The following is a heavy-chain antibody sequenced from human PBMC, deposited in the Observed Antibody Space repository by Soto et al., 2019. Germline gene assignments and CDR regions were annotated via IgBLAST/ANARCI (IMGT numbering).Heavy chain of an antibody. J-gene: IGHJ4*01. CDR2: FDPEDGET. CDR3: ATAYCSSTSCYEIRHYYFDY. V-gene: IGHV1-24*01. Sequence: QVQLVQSGAEVKKPGASVKVSCKVSGYTLPELSMHWVRQAPGKGLEWMGGFDPEDGETIYAQKFQGRVTMTDHTSTDTAYMELSSLRSEDSALYYCATAYCSSTSCYEIRHYYFDYWGQGTLVTVSS. D-gene: IGHD2-2*01. CDR1: GYTLPELS.